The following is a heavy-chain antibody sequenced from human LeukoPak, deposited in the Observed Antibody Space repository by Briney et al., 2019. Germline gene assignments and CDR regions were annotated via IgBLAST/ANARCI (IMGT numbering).Heavy chain of an antibody. J-gene: IGHJ3*02. Sequence: GRSLRLSCAASGFTFSSYAMHWVRQAPGTGLEWVAVISYDGSNKYYADSVKGRFTISRDNSKITLYLQMNSLRAEDTAVYYCARAGVVGYNSYDAFDIWGQGTMVTVSS. V-gene: IGHV3-30*01. CDR2: ISYDGSNK. CDR3: ARAGVVGYNSYDAFDI. CDR1: GFTFSSYA. D-gene: IGHD5-24*01.